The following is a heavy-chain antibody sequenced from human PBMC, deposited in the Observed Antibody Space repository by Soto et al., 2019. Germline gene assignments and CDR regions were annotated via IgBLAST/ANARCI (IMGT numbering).Heavy chain of an antibody. D-gene: IGHD6-13*01. J-gene: IGHJ4*02. Sequence: ASVKVSCKVSGYTLTELSMHWVRQAPGKGLEWMGGFDPEDGETIYAQKFQGRVTMTEDTSTDTAYMELSSLRSEDTAVCYCATRLIAAAGLGCWGQGTLVTVSS. CDR3: ATRLIAAAGLGC. CDR1: GYTLTELS. CDR2: FDPEDGET. V-gene: IGHV1-24*01.